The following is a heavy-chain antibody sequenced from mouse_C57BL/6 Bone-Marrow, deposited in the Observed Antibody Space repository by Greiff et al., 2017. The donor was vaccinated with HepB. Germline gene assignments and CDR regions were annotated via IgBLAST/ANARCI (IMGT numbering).Heavy chain of an antibody. CDR3: AKIYDGYYGPFAY. CDR1: GYTFTDYY. Sequence: EVQLQQSGPELVKPGASVKISCKASGYTFTDYYMNWVKQSPGKSLEWIGDINPNNGGTSYNQKFKGKATLTVDKSSSTAYMELRSLTSEDSAVYYCAKIYDGYYGPFAYWGQGTLVTVSA. CDR2: INPNNGGT. J-gene: IGHJ3*01. D-gene: IGHD2-3*01. V-gene: IGHV1-26*01.